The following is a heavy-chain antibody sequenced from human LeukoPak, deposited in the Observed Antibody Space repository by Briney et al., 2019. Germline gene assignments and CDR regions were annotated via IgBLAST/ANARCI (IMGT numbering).Heavy chain of an antibody. CDR1: GGSISSSSYY. CDR3: AREVGASLR. Sequence: SETLSLTCTVSGGSISSSSYYWGWIRQPPGKGLEWIGRIYTSGSTNYNPSLKSRVTISVDTSKNQFSLKLSSVTAADTAVYYCAREVGASLRWGQGTLVTVSS. D-gene: IGHD1-26*01. J-gene: IGHJ4*02. CDR2: IYTSGST. V-gene: IGHV4-61*02.